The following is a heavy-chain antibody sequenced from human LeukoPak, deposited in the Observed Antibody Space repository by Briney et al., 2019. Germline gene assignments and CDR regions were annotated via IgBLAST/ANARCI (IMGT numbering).Heavy chain of an antibody. Sequence: GGSLRLSCAASGFTFSSYSMNWVRQAPGKGLEWVSRINSSESNTNSDAGSVKGRFIISRNNPKNTMYIQMNGLRAEDTAVYFCGRGGNCIDIWGQGTTVIVSS. CDR2: INSSESNT. CDR1: GFTFSSYS. CDR3: GRGGNCIDI. D-gene: IGHD2/OR15-2a*01. V-gene: IGHV3-74*01. J-gene: IGHJ3*02.